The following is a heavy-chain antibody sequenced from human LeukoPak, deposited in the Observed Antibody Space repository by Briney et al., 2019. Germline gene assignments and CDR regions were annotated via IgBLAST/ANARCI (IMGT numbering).Heavy chain of an antibody. D-gene: IGHD3-3*01. CDR2: ISGSGGST. CDR3: AIFGVVIFTDDY. V-gene: IGHV3-23*01. J-gene: IGHJ4*02. CDR1: GFTFSGYA. Sequence: QSGGSLRLSCAASGFTFSGYAMNWVRQAPGKGLEWVSTISGSGGSTYYADSVKGRFTISRDNSKNTLYLQMNSLRAEDTAVYYCAIFGVVIFTDDYWGQGTLVTVSS.